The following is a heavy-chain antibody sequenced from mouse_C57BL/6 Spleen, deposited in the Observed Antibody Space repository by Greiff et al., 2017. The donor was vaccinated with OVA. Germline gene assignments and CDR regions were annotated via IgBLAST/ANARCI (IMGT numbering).Heavy chain of an antibody. CDR1: GYTFTSYW. D-gene: IGHD3-2*02. CDR3: ARGGTSSGYARFAY. Sequence: QVQLQQPGAELVKPGASVKMSCKASGYTFTSYWIPWVKQRPGQGLEWIGEIYPGSGSTNYNEKFKSKATMTVDTSSSTAYMQLSSLTSEDSAVYYGARGGTSSGYARFAYWGQGTLVTVSA. J-gene: IGHJ3*01. V-gene: IGHV1-55*01. CDR2: IYPGSGST.